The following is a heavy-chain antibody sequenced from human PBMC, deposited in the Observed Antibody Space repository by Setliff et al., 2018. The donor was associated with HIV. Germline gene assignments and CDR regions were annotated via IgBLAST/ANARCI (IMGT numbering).Heavy chain of an antibody. V-gene: IGHV4-4*07. Sequence: SETLSLTCTVSGASISSYYWSWIRQPAGKGLEWIGRFYSSGSTNYNPSLKSRVTMSVDTSKNQFSLNLRSVTAADTAVYYCARDPSGLWPFDSWGQGSLVTVSS. D-gene: IGHD3-10*01. CDR2: FYSSGST. CDR3: ARDPSGLWPFDS. CDR1: GASISSYY. J-gene: IGHJ4*02.